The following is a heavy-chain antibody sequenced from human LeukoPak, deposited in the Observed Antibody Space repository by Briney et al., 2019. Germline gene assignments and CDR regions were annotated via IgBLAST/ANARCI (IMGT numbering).Heavy chain of an antibody. D-gene: IGHD2-15*01. CDR3: ARAGCCSGGSHIDY. J-gene: IGHJ4*02. Sequence: PGGSLRLSCGASGFTFGTYWMHWVRQAPGKGLVWVSGINSDGGTTTYADSVKGRFTISRDNAKNTLYLQMNSLRAEDTAVYYCARAGCCSGGSHIDYWGQGTLVTVSS. CDR2: INSDGGTT. CDR1: GFTFGTYW. V-gene: IGHV3-74*01.